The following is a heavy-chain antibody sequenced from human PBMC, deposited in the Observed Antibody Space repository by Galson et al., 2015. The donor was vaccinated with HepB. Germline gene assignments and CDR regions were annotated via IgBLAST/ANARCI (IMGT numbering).Heavy chain of an antibody. Sequence: SLRLSCAASGFTFSSYAMSWVRQAPGKGLEWVSAISGSGGSTYYADSVKGRFTISRDNSKNTLYLQMDSLRAEDTAVYYCARSVTTWEAFDIWGQGTMVTVSS. D-gene: IGHD3-22*01. J-gene: IGHJ3*02. CDR2: ISGSGGST. CDR3: ARSVTTWEAFDI. CDR1: GFTFSSYA. V-gene: IGHV3-23*01.